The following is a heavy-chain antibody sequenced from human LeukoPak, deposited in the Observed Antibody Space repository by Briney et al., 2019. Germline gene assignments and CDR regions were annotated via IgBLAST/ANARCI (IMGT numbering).Heavy chain of an antibody. J-gene: IGHJ5*02. Sequence: GGSLRLSCAASGFTFSSYAMSWVRQAPGKGLEWVSSINDSGDRTYYADSLKGRFTISRDNSKNTLYLLMNNLRAEDTAIFYCATAYCSSTSCPTWGQGTLVTVSS. D-gene: IGHD2-2*01. CDR1: GFTFSSYA. CDR3: ATAYCSSTSCPT. CDR2: INDSGDRT. V-gene: IGHV3-23*01.